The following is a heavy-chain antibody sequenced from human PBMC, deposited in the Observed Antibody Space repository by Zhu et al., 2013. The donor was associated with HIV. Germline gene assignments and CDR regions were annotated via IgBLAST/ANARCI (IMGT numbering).Heavy chain of an antibody. J-gene: IGHJ4*02. CDR3: AREPRRRQQLDGYYFDY. CDR2: IIPIFGTA. V-gene: IGHV1-69*06. D-gene: IGHD6-13*01. CDR1: GGTFSSYA. Sequence: QVQLVQSGAEVKKPGSSVKVSCKASGGTFSSYAISWVRQAPGQGLEWMGGIIPIFGTANYAQKFQGRVTITADKSTSTAYMELSSLRSEDTAVYYCAREPRRRQQLDGYYFDYWGQGTLVTVSS.